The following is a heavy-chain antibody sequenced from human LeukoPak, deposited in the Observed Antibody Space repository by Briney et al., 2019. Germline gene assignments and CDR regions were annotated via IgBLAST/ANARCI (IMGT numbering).Heavy chain of an antibody. D-gene: IGHD3/OR15-3a*01. Sequence: ASVNVSCKASVYSFTGYHMHWVRQAPGQGLEWMGWINPNSGGANYAQKFQGRVTMTRDTSISTAYMELSRLRSDDTAVYYCAVGGTGYNTFDYWSQGTLVTVSS. J-gene: IGHJ4*02. CDR3: AVGGTGYNTFDY. CDR2: INPNSGGA. CDR1: VYSFTGYH. V-gene: IGHV1-2*02.